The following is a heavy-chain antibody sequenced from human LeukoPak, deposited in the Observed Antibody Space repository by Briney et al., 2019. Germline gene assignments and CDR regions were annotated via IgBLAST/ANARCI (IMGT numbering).Heavy chain of an antibody. V-gene: IGHV3-48*03. D-gene: IGHD2-2*01. J-gene: IGHJ6*03. CDR2: ISSSGSTI. Sequence: GGSLRLSCAASGFTFSSYEMNWVRQAPGKGLEWVSYISSSGSTIYYADSVKGRFTISRDNAKNSLYLQMNSLRAEDTAVYYCARIPVVPAARHYYYYYYMDVWGKGTTVTVSS. CDR3: ARIPVVPAARHYYYYYYMDV. CDR1: GFTFSSYE.